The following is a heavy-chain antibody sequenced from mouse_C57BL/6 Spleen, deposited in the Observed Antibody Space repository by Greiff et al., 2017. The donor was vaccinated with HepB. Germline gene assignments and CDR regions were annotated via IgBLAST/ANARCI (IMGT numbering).Heavy chain of an antibody. CDR1: GYTFTSYW. J-gene: IGHJ3*01. Sequence: VQLQHPGAELVMPGASVKLSCKASGYTFTSYWMHWVKQRPGQGLEWIGEIDPSDSYTNYNQKFKGKSTLTVDKSSSTAYMQLSSLTSEDSAVYYCARSRTGAWFAYWGQGTLVTVSA. CDR3: ARSRTGAWFAY. CDR2: IDPSDSYT. V-gene: IGHV1-69*01.